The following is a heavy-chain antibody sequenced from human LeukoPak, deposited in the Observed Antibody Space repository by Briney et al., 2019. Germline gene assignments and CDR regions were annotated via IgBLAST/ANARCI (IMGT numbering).Heavy chain of an antibody. CDR1: GFTFGDYA. J-gene: IGHJ4*02. Sequence: PGGSLRLSCAASGFTFGDYAMSWVRQAPGKGLEWVGFIRSKAYGGTTEYAASVKGRFTISRDDSKSIAYLQMNSLKTEDTAVYYCTSTAMVPLFDYWGQGTLVTVSS. CDR2: IRSKAYGGTT. CDR3: TSTAMVPLFDY. V-gene: IGHV3-49*04. D-gene: IGHD5-18*01.